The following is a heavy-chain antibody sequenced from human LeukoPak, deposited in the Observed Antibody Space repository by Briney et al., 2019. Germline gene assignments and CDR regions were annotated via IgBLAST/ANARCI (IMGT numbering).Heavy chain of an antibody. CDR3: ARRSGSYWD. CDR2: ISGSGGST. Sequence: GGSLRLSCAASGFTLTTAWMSWVRQAPGKGLEWVSAISGSGGSTYYADSVKGRFTISRDNAKNSLYLQMNSLRDEDTAVYYCARRSGSYWDWGQGTLVTVSS. CDR1: GFTLTTAW. D-gene: IGHD1-26*01. J-gene: IGHJ4*02. V-gene: IGHV3-48*02.